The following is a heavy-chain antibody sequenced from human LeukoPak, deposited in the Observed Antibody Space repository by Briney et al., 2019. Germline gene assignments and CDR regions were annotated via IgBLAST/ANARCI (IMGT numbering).Heavy chain of an antibody. CDR2: INHSGST. CDR3: ARTNYGSGSYGY. CDR1: GGSFSGYY. D-gene: IGHD3-10*01. Sequence: SETLSLTCAVYGGSFSGYYWSWIRQPPGKGLEWIGEINHSGSTNYNPSLKSRVTISVDTSKNQFSLKLSSVTAADTAVYYCARTNYGSGSYGYLGQGTLVTVSS. V-gene: IGHV4-34*01. J-gene: IGHJ4*02.